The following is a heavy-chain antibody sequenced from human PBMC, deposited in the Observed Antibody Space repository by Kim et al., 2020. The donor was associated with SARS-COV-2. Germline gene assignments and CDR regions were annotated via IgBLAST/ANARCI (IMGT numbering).Heavy chain of an antibody. J-gene: IGHJ6*02. D-gene: IGHD3-22*01. CDR2: VSSSSSTI. V-gene: IGHV3-48*04. Sequence: GGSLRLSCAASGFTFSSYSMNWVRQAPGKGLEWVSYVSSSSSTIYYADSVKGRFTISRDNAKNSLYLQMNSLRAEDTAVYYCARDSRRHYYDSSGYYYYYGMDVWGQGTTVTVSS. CDR1: GFTFSSYS. CDR3: ARDSRRHYYDSSGYYYYYGMDV.